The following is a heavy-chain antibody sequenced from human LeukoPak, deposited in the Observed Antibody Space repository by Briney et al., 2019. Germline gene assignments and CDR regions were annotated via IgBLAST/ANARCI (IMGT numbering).Heavy chain of an antibody. CDR2: IYHSGST. Sequence: SETLSLTCTVSGGSISSYYWSWIRQPPGKGLEWIGHIYHSGSTNYNPSLKSRVAISADTSKNQFSLNLSSVTAADTAVYHCARHTTYRDYFDYWGQGTLVTVSS. CDR1: GGSISSYY. D-gene: IGHD1-26*01. CDR3: ARHTTYRDYFDY. V-gene: IGHV4-59*08. J-gene: IGHJ4*02.